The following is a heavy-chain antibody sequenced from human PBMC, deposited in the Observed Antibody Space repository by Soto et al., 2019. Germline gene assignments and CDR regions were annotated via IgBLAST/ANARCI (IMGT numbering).Heavy chain of an antibody. Sequence: GGSLRLSFAASGFTFSSYSMNWVRQAPGKGLEWVSSISSSSSYIYYADSVKGRFTISRDNAKNSLYLQMNSLRAEDTAVYYCARVVPDSGLDHWGQGTLVTVSS. CDR1: GFTFSSYS. D-gene: IGHD6-25*01. V-gene: IGHV3-21*01. J-gene: IGHJ4*02. CDR2: ISSSSSYI. CDR3: ARVVPDSGLDH.